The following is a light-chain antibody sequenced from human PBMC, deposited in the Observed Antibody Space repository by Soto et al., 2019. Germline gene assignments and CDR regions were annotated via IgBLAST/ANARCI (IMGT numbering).Light chain of an antibody. CDR1: SSDVGGYNY. Sequence: QSALTQPASVSGSPGQSITFSCTGTSSDVGGYNYVSWYQQHPGKAPKLMIYEVNNRPSGVSNRFSGSKSGNTASLTISGLQAEDEADYYCSSYTGSHTRVFGGGTKVTVL. V-gene: IGLV2-14*01. CDR2: EVN. J-gene: IGLJ3*02. CDR3: SSYTGSHTRV.